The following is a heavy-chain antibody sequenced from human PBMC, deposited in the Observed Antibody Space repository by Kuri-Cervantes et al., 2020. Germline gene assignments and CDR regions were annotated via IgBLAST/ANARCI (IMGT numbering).Heavy chain of an antibody. CDR1: GGSISSSSYY. Sequence: SETLSLTCTVSGGSISSSSYYWGWIRQPPGKGLEWIGTIHYSGSTYYNPSLKSRITMSVDTSKNHFSLKLSSVTAADTAVYYCARVGAAAGAGDYWGQGTLVTVSS. V-gene: IGHV4-39*02. J-gene: IGHJ4*02. CDR3: ARVGAAAGAGDY. CDR2: IHYSGST. D-gene: IGHD6-13*01.